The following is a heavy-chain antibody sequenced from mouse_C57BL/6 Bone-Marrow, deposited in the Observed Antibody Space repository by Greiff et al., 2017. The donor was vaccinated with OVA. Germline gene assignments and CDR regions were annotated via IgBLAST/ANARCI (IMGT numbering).Heavy chain of an antibody. J-gene: IGHJ1*03. CDR2: ISYSGST. Sequence: EVKLMESGPGLAKPSQTLSLTCSVTGYSITSDYWNWIRKFPGNKLEYMGYISYSGSTYYNPSLKSRISITRDTSKNQYYLQLNSVTTEDTATYYCARSHYYGSSYVYFDVWGTGTTVTVSS. V-gene: IGHV3-8*01. CDR3: ARSHYYGSSYVYFDV. D-gene: IGHD1-1*01. CDR1: GYSITSDY.